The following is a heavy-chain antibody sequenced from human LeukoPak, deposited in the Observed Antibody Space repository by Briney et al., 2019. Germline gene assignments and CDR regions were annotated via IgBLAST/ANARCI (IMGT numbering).Heavy chain of an antibody. CDR2: IQYDGSNK. CDR3: ARDRQAHYDFWCGYSTADFDY. Sequence: GGSLRLSCAASGFTFSSYAMHWVRQAPGKGLEWVAYIQYDGSNKQYADSVKGRFTISRDSSKNTLYLQMNSLRAEDTAVYYCARDRQAHYDFWCGYSTADFDYWGQGTLVTVSS. V-gene: IGHV3-30*04. J-gene: IGHJ4*02. D-gene: IGHD3-3*01. CDR1: GFTFSSYA.